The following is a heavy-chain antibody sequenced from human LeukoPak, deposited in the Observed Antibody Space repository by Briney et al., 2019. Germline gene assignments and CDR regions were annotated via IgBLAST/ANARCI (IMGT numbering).Heavy chain of an antibody. CDR1: GFTFSSYW. D-gene: IGHD6-13*01. CDR3: ARSNIAAAGIHY. Sequence: GGSLRLSCAASGFTFSSYWMHWVRQAPGKGLVWVSRISGDGSSTTYVDSVMGRFTISRDNAKNTLYLQLNSVRAEDTAVYYCARSNIAAAGIHYWGQGTLVIVSS. J-gene: IGHJ4*02. CDR2: ISGDGSST. V-gene: IGHV3-74*01.